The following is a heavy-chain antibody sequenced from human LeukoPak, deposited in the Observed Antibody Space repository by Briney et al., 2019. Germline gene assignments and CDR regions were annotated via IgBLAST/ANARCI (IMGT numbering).Heavy chain of an antibody. D-gene: IGHD3-22*01. Sequence: SETLSLTCTVSGGSISSYYWSWIRQPPGKGLEWIGYIYYSGSTNYNPSLKSRVTISVDASKNQFSLKLSSVTAADTAVYYCTRDLEGYYDCRALFGYWGQGTLVTVSS. J-gene: IGHJ4*02. CDR1: GGSISSYY. V-gene: IGHV4-59*01. CDR2: IYYSGST. CDR3: TRDLEGYYDCRALFGY.